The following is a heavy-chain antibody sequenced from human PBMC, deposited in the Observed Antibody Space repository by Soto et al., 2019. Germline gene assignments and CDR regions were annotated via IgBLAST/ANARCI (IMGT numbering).Heavy chain of an antibody. CDR1: GGSISSYY. CDR2: IYYSGST. Sequence: QVQLQESGPGLVKPSETLSLTCTVSGGSISSYYWSWIRQPPGKGLEWIGYIYYSGSTNYNPSLKSRVXXXVXASKNQFSLKLSSVTAADTAVYYCARDNMVRGVIDYYYGMDVWGQGTTVTVSS. CDR3: ARDNMVRGVIDYYYGMDV. V-gene: IGHV4-59*01. J-gene: IGHJ6*02. D-gene: IGHD3-10*01.